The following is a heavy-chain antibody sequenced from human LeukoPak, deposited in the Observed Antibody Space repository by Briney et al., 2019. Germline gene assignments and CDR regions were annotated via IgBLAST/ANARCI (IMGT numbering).Heavy chain of an antibody. D-gene: IGHD3-3*01. CDR3: ARARRIRFLEPVDY. V-gene: IGHV1-18*04. CDR1: GYTFTRYG. J-gene: IGHJ4*02. CDR2: ISTYDGNT. Sequence: ASVKVSCKASGYTFTRYGISWVRQAPGQGLEWMGWISTYDGNTNYAQKFQGRVTMTRDTSTSTVHMELSSLRSEDTAVYYCARARRIRFLEPVDYWGQGTLVTVSS.